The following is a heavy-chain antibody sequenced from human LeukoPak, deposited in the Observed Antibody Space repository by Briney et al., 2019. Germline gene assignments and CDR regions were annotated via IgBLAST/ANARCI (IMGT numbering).Heavy chain of an antibody. CDR1: GYTFSDYY. J-gene: IGHJ4*02. CDR2: INPYSGGT. CDR3: ATLRRSGWYIGD. D-gene: IGHD6-19*01. V-gene: IGHV1-2*02. Sequence: GASVKVSCKASGYTFSDYYMHWVRQAPGQGLEWMGWINPYSGGTNYAEKFQGRVTMTRDTSRTTAYMELSSLRSDDTAMYYCATLRRSGWYIGDWGQGTLVTVSS.